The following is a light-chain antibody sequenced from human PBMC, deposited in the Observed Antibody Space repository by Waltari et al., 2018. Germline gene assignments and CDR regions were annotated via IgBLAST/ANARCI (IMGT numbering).Light chain of an antibody. CDR2: EAT. CDR1: SRDIEHFNL. Sequence: ALTQPASLSGSPGQSITLPCTRISRDIEHFNLVSCYRHHPAKAPKLVMYEATERASGVSNHFSVARSVISSSLTISGLQAAYEANYYCWSCAGSSTLVVFGGASRLTVL. V-gene: IGLV2-23*01. CDR3: WSCAGSSTLVV. J-gene: IGLJ2*01.